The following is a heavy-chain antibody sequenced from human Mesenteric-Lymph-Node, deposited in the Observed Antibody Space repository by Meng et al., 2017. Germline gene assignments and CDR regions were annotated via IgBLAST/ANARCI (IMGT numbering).Heavy chain of an antibody. CDR2: IYYSGST. CDR1: GGSISSSSYY. J-gene: IGHJ4*02. D-gene: IGHD3-16*01. Sequence: SETLSLTCTVSGGSISSSSYYWGWIRQPPGKGLEWIGSIYYSGSTYYNPSLKSRVTISVDTSKNQFSLKLSSVTAADTAVYYCARGGIMITFGGVTDWGQGTLVTVSS. CDR3: ARGGIMITFGGVTD. V-gene: IGHV4-39*07.